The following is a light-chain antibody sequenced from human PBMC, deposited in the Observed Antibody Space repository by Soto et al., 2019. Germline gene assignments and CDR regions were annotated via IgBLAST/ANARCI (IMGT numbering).Light chain of an antibody. Sequence: QSVLTQPPSASSTPGQTGTIPCSGSTSNIGTFYVYWYQHLPGTAPKLLIYLGDQRASGVSDRFSGSKSVTSASLAINGLLSDDEADYYCPSLDDNLNAYVSGSGTKLTVL. CDR1: TSNIGTFY. CDR3: PSLDDNLNAYV. CDR2: LGD. J-gene: IGLJ1*01. V-gene: IGLV1-47*02.